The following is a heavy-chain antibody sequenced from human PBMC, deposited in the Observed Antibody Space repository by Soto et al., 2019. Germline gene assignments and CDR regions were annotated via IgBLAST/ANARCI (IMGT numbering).Heavy chain of an antibody. J-gene: IGHJ4*02. CDR1: GGSISSSSYY. V-gene: IGHV4-39*02. Sequence: QLQLQESGPGLVKPSETLSLTCTVSGGSISSSSYYWGWIRQPPGKGLEWIGSIYYSGSTYYNPSLNSRGAITAATTTNNSALMLSSGTAADTAVYYCGAHTPAISLSDHWGQGTPVTVSS. CDR2: IYYSGST. CDR3: GAHTPAISLSDH. D-gene: IGHD2-15*01.